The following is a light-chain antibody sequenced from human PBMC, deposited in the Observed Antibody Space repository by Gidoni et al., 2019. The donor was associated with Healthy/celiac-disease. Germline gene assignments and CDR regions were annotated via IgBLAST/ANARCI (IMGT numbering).Light chain of an antibody. J-gene: IGLJ2*01. CDR1: HLGDKY. CDR2: QDR. CDR3: QAWDSRTAGGVV. V-gene: IGLV3-1*01. Sequence: SSELTQPPSVSVSPGQTASITCSGDHLGDKYACWYQQKPGQSPVLVIYQDRKRPSGIPERFSGSNAGNTATLTISGTQARDEADYYCQAWDSRTAGGVVFGGGTKLTVL.